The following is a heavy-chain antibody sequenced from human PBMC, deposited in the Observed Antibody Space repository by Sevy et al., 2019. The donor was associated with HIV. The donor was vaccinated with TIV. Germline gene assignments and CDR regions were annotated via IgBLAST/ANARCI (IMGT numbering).Heavy chain of an antibody. V-gene: IGHV3-48*02. CDR3: ARSPEIAAAGKYYFDY. CDR1: GFTFSSYS. D-gene: IGHD6-13*01. J-gene: IGHJ4*02. CDR2: ISSSSNTI. Sequence: GGSLRLSCAASGFTFSSYSINWVRQAPGKGLEWVSYISSSSNTIYYADSVRGRFTISRDNAKNSLHLQVNSLRDEDTAVYYCARSPEIAAAGKYYFDYWGQGTLVTVSS.